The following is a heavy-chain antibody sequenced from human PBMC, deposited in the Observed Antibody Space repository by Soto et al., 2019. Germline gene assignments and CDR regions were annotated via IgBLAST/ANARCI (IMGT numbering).Heavy chain of an antibody. CDR2: IVVGSGNT. CDR3: AAVDRRGELPYGMDV. J-gene: IGHJ6*02. Sequence: QMQLVQSGPEVKKPGTSVKVSCKASGFTFTSSAVQWVRQARGQRLEWIGWIVVGSGNTNYAQKVQERVTITRDMSTSTAYMELSSLRSEDTAVYYCAAVDRRGELPYGMDVWGQGTTVTVSS. CDR1: GFTFTSSA. V-gene: IGHV1-58*01. D-gene: IGHD1-26*01.